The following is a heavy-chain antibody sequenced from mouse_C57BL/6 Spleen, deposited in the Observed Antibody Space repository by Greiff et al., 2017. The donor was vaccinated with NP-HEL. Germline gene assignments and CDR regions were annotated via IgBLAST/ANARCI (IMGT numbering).Heavy chain of an antibody. V-gene: IGHV5-16*01. D-gene: IGHD3-3*01. CDR1: GFTFSDYY. CDR3: ARVRENRYVMDY. J-gene: IGHJ4*01. CDR2: INYDGSST. Sequence: EVQVVESEGGLVQPGSSMKLSCTASGFTFSDYYMAWVRQVPEKGLEWVANINYDGSSTYYLDSLKSRFIISRDNAKNILYLQMSSLKSEDTATYYCARVRENRYVMDYWGQGTSVTVSS.